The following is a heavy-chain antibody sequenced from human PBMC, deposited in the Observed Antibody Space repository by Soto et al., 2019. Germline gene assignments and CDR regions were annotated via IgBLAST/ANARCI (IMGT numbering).Heavy chain of an antibody. D-gene: IGHD3-22*01. CDR3: AKDMGYYYDSSGYSYFDY. V-gene: IGHV3-23*01. CDR1: GFTFSSYA. CDR2: ISGSGGST. Sequence: GGSLRLSCAASGFTFSSYAMSWVRQAPGKGLEWVSAISGSGGSTYYADSVKGRFTISRDNSKNTLYLQMNSLRAEDTAVYYCAKDMGYYYDSSGYSYFDYWGQGTLVTVSS. J-gene: IGHJ4*02.